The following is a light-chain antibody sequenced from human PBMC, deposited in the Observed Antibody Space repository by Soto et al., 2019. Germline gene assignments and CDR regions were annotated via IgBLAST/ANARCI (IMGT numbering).Light chain of an antibody. V-gene: IGLV2-23*01. Sequence: QSVLTQPASVSGSPGQSITISCTGTSSDVGSYNLVSWYQQHPGKAPKLMIYEGSKRPSGVSNRCSGSKSGNTASLTISGLQAEDEADYYCCSYAGSSTYVLGTGTKVTVL. CDR2: EGS. CDR3: CSYAGSSTYV. CDR1: SSDVGSYNL. J-gene: IGLJ1*01.